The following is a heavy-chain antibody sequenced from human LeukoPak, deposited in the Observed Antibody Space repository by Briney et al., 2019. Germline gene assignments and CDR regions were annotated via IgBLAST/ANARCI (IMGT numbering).Heavy chain of an antibody. D-gene: IGHD6-13*01. V-gene: IGHV3-7*03. CDR3: ARSIAAAGDY. CDR2: IKEDGSDK. J-gene: IGHJ4*02. Sequence: GGSQRLSCAVSGFTFSSYWMSWVRRAPGKGLEWVANIKEDGSDKNYVDSVKGRFTISRDNAKNSLFLQMNSLRAEDTAVYYCARSIAAAGDYWGQGTLVTVSS. CDR1: GFTFSSYW.